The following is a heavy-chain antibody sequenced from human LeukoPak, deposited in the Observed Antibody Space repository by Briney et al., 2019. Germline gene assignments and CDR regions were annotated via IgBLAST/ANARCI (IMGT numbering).Heavy chain of an antibody. CDR3: ARVLRYDFWSAYYFDY. D-gene: IGHD3-3*01. J-gene: IGHJ4*02. V-gene: IGHV1-18*01. CDR2: ISTYNGNT. CDR1: GYTFNSYD. Sequence: ASVKVSCKASGYTFNSYDISWVRQAPGQGLEWMAWISTYNGNTNYALKVQGRATMTPATSTRTAYMELRSLRSDDTAVYYCARVLRYDFWSAYYFDYWGQGTLVTVSS.